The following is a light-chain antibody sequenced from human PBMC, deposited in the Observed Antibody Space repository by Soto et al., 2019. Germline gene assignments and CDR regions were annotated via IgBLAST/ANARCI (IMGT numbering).Light chain of an antibody. V-gene: IGLV2-8*01. CDR1: SSDVGGYNY. CDR3: SSYAGCNEVV. Sequence: QSALTQPPSASGSPGQSVTISCTGTSSDVGGYNYVSWYQQHPGKAPKLMIYEVSKRPSGVPDRFSGSKSGNTASLTVSGLQAEDEADYYCSSYAGCNEVVFGGGTKLTV. CDR2: EVS. J-gene: IGLJ2*01.